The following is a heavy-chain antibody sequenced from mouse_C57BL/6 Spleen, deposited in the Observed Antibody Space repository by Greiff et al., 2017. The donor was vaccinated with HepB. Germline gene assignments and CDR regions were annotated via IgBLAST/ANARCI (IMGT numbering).Heavy chain of an antibody. CDR3: ARWRGNFDY. CDR1: GYTFTSYW. J-gene: IGHJ2*01. Sequence: QVQLQQPGAELVMPGASVKLSCKASGYTFTSYWMHWVKQRPGQGLEWIGEIDPSDSYTNYNQKFKGKSTLTVNKSSSTAYMQLSSLTSEDSAVYYCARWRGNFDYWGQGTTLTVSS. CDR2: IDPSDSYT. V-gene: IGHV1-69*01.